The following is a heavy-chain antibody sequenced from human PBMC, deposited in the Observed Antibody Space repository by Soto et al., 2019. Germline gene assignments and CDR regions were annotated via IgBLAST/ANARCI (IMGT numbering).Heavy chain of an antibody. CDR1: GFSLTTSGVG. V-gene: IGHV2-5*02. D-gene: IGHD3-3*01. J-gene: IGHJ4*02. Sequence: QITLNESGPTVVSPTETLTLPCRFSGFSLTTSGVGVRWIRKYPGKAPEWLALIYWDDDKRYRASLKGRLTITKDTSKNQVVLTVSDVDPTDTASYYCAHRVLRSVFGLVTTTAIYFDFWGQGTPVAVSS. CDR2: IYWDDDK. CDR3: AHRVLRSVFGLVTTTAIYFDF.